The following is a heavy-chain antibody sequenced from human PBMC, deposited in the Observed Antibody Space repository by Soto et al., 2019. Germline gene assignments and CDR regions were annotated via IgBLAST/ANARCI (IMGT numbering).Heavy chain of an antibody. CDR3: VRSPAGAFYYGMDV. CDR1: GYTFTGYY. J-gene: IGHJ6*02. Sequence: ASVKVSCKASGYTFTGYYMHWVRQAPGQGLEWMGWINPNSGGTNYAQKFQGWVTMTRDTSISTAYMELSRLRSDDTAVYYCVRSPAGAFYYGMDVWGQGTTVTVS. V-gene: IGHV1-2*04. D-gene: IGHD6-25*01. CDR2: INPNSGGT.